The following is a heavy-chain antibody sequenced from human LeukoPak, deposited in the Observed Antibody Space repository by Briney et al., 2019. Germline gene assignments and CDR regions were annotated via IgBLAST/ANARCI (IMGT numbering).Heavy chain of an antibody. V-gene: IGHV1-8*02. CDR2: MNPNSGNT. Sequence: ASVKVSCKASGYTFTSYYMHWVRQAPGQGLEWMGWMNPNSGNTGYAQKFQGRVTMTRNTSISTAYMELSSLRSEDTAVYYCARHSSGWYGYYYYGMDVWGQGTTVTVSS. CDR3: ARHSSGWYGYYYYGMDV. J-gene: IGHJ6*02. D-gene: IGHD6-19*01. CDR1: GYTFTSYY.